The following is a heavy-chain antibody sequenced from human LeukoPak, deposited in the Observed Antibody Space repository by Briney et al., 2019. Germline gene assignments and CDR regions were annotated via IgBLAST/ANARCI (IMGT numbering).Heavy chain of an antibody. J-gene: IGHJ4*02. CDR2: ISSSSTI. CDR3: ARDQTAARFDY. V-gene: IGHV3-48*01. Sequence: GGSLRLSCAASGFTFSGYGMHWVRQAPGKGLEWVSYISSSSTIYYADSVKGRFTISRDNARNSLYLQMNSLRAEDTAVYYCARDQTAARFDYWGQGTLVTVSS. CDR1: GFTFSGYG. D-gene: IGHD6-6*01.